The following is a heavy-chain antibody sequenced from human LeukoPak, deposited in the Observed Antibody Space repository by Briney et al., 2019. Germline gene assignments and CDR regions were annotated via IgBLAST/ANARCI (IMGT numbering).Heavy chain of an antibody. CDR1: GFTFSSYS. V-gene: IGHV3-21*01. CDR2: ISSSSSYI. Sequence: PGGSLRLSCAASGFTFSSYSMNWVRQAPGKGLEWVSSISSSSSYIYYADSVKGRFTISRDNAKNSLYLQMNSLRAEDTAVYYCARTLVDYVWGSSVAAFDYWGQGTLDTVSS. CDR3: ARTLVDYVWGSSVAAFDY. D-gene: IGHD3-16*01. J-gene: IGHJ4*02.